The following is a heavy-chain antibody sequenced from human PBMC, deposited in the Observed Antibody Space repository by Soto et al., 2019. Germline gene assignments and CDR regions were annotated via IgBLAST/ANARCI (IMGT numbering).Heavy chain of an antibody. J-gene: IGHJ5*02. CDR1: GGSIDSYY. CDR2: VYYTGTT. CDR3: ARLGGYYQSLDT. Sequence: ADTLSLTCTVSGGSIDSYYWTWIRQPPGKGLEWIGYVYYTGTTTYSPSLKSRVTISVDTSMNQISLKLSSVTAADTALYYCARLGGYYQSLDTWGQGTLVTVSS. D-gene: IGHD3-22*01. V-gene: IGHV4-59*08.